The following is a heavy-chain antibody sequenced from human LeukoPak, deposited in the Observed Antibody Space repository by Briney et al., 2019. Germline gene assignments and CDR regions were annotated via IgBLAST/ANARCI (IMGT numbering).Heavy chain of an antibody. CDR3: AKEHRYYYDSSGYYDKTFDY. CDR1: GFTFSSYG. J-gene: IGHJ4*02. Sequence: GGSLRLSCAASGFTFSSYGMHWVRQAPGKGLEWVAVISYDGSNKYYADSVKGRFTISRDNSKNTLYLQMNSLRAEDTAVYYRAKEHRYYYDSSGYYDKTFDYWGQGTLVTVSS. V-gene: IGHV3-30*18. CDR2: ISYDGSNK. D-gene: IGHD3-22*01.